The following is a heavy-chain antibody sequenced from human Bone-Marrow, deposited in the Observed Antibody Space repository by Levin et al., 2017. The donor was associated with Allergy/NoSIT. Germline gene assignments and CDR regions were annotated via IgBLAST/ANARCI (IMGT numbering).Heavy chain of an antibody. J-gene: IGHJ4*02. V-gene: IGHV1-69*13. Sequence: GASVKVSCKASGGTFSSYAISWVRQAPGQGLEWMGGIIPIFGTANYAQKFQGRVTITADESTSTAYMELSSLRSEDTAVYYCASEGPATAIPGLGEYYFDYWGQGTLVTVSS. CDR2: IIPIFGTA. CDR1: GGTFSSYA. CDR3: ASEGPATAIPGLGEYYFDY. D-gene: IGHD2-2*02.